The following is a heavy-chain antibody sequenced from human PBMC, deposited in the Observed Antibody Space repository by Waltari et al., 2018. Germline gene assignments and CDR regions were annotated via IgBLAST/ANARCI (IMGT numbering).Heavy chain of an antibody. V-gene: IGHV1-69*01. CDR1: GGTFSSYA. CDR2: IIPIFGTA. D-gene: IGHD2-2*02. J-gene: IGHJ3*02. Sequence: QVKLVQSGAEVKKPGSSVKVSCRASGGTFSSYAIRWVRQAPGQGLEWRGGIIPIFGTANYAQTCRGRLTITADESTRTAYMDLSSLTSDDTAVYYCASDYCSSSSCYKVGDAFDIWGQGTMVAVSS. CDR3: ASDYCSSSSCYKVGDAFDI.